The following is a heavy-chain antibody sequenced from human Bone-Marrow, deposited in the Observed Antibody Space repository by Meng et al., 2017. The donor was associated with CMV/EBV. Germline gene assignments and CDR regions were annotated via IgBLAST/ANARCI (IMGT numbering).Heavy chain of an antibody. CDR3: AKGSGGGWSGYYTGFDY. J-gene: IGHJ4*02. D-gene: IGHD3-3*01. CDR1: GFTFDDYT. CDR2: ISWDGGST. Sequence: GGSLRLSCAASGFTFDDYTMHWVRQAPGKGLEWVSLISWDGGSTYYADSVKGRFTISRDNSKNSLYLQMNSLRTEDTALYYCAKGSGGGWSGYYTGFDYWGQGTLVTVSS. V-gene: IGHV3-43*01.